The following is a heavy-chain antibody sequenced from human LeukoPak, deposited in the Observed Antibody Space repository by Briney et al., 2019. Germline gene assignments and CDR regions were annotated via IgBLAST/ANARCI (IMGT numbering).Heavy chain of an antibody. J-gene: IGHJ6*03. CDR3: MIAAPPSHYYYYRHL. Sequence: SSVKVSCKASGGTFSSYAISWVRQAPAQGNEWEGGFIPIFGTANYAQKFPGRVTITTDESPSTAYMELSSRRSDDTAVYYCMIAAPPSHYYYYRHLWGKGTTVSVSS. CDR2: FIPIFGTA. D-gene: IGHD6-13*01. V-gene: IGHV1-69*05. CDR1: GGTFSSYA.